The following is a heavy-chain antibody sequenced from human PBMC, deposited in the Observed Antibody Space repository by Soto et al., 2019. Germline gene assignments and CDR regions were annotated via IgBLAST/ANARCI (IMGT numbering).Heavy chain of an antibody. CDR3: ERHEYMVRNQYGMDV. Sequence: SETLSLTCTVSGGSISSSSYYWGWIRQHPGKGLEWIGSIYYSGSTYYNPSLKSRVTISVDTSKNQFSLKLSSVTAADTAVYYCERHEYMVRNQYGMDVWGLGTTVTVSS. D-gene: IGHD3-10*01. CDR1: GGSISSSSYY. V-gene: IGHV4-39*01. CDR2: IYYSGST. J-gene: IGHJ6*02.